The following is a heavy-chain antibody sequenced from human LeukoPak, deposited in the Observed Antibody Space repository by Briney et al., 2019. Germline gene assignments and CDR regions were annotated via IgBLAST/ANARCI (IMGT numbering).Heavy chain of an antibody. Sequence: GASVKVSCKASGYRFTSYGISWVRQAPGRGLEWMGWISAYNGNTNHAQKFQGRVTMTTDTSTSTAYMELRSLRSDDTAVYYCARARWMTTVTTGGYYFDYWGQGTLVTVSS. J-gene: IGHJ4*02. CDR1: GYRFTSYG. D-gene: IGHD4-17*01. CDR3: ARARWMTTVTTGGYYFDY. CDR2: ISAYNGNT. V-gene: IGHV1-18*01.